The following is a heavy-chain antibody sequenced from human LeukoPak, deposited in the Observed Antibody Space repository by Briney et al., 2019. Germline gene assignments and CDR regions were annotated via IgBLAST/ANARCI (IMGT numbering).Heavy chain of an antibody. Sequence: PSQTLSLTCTVSGGSISSGDYYWSWIRQPPGTGLEWIGYIYYSGSTYYNPSLKSRVTISVDTSKNQFSLKLSSVTAADTAVYYCARDSRITMVRGVPYYYYYYGMDVWGQGTTVTVSS. CDR2: IYYSGST. V-gene: IGHV4-30-4*01. CDR3: ARDSRITMVRGVPYYYYYYGMDV. CDR1: GGSISSGDYY. D-gene: IGHD3-10*01. J-gene: IGHJ6*02.